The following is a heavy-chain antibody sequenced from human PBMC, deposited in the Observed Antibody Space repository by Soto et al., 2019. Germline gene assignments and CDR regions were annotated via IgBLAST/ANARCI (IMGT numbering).Heavy chain of an antibody. D-gene: IGHD3-10*01. V-gene: IGHV3-21*01. Sequence: GSLRLSCAASGFPFSSYAMTWVRQAPGKGLEWVSIISGSGGGIYYADSVKGRFTISRDNAKNSLYLQMNSLRAEDTAVYYCARVQHYYGSGKYYFDYWGQGTLVTVSS. J-gene: IGHJ4*02. CDR3: ARVQHYYGSGKYYFDY. CDR2: ISGSGGGI. CDR1: GFPFSSYA.